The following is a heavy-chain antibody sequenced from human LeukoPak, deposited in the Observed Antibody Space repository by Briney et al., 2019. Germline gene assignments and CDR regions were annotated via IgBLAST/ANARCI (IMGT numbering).Heavy chain of an antibody. D-gene: IGHD3-22*01. V-gene: IGHV4-34*01. CDR2: INHSGST. CDR3: VTYYFDSSGPKKNY. J-gene: IGHJ4*02. Sequence: SETLSLTCAVYGGSFSGYYWSWIRQPPGKGLEWIGEINHSGSTNYNPSLKSRVTISVDTSKKQFSLKLGSVTAADTAVYYCVTYYFDSSGPKKNYWGQGTLVTVSS. CDR1: GGSFSGYY.